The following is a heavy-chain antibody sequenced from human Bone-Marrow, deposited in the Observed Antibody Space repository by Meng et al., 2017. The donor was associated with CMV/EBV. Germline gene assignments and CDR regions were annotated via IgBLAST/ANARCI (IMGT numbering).Heavy chain of an antibody. D-gene: IGHD3-10*01. Sequence: QVQLVQSGAEVKKPGASVKGSXKASGYTFTSYYMHWVRQAPGQGLEWMGIINPSGGSTSYAQKFQGRVTMTRDTSTSTVYMELSSLRSEDTAVYYCARVKGSITMVRGGWFDPWGQGTLVTVSA. V-gene: IGHV1-46*01. CDR2: INPSGGST. J-gene: IGHJ5*02. CDR1: GYTFTSYY. CDR3: ARVKGSITMVRGGWFDP.